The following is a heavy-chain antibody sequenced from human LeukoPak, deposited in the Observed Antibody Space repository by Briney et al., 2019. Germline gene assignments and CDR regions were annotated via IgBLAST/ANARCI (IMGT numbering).Heavy chain of an antibody. J-gene: IGHJ4*02. CDR1: GFTVSSNY. Sequence: GVSLRLSCAASGFTVSSNYMSWVRQARGKGLEWVSVIYSGGSTYYADSVKGRFTISRDNSKNTLYLQMNSLRAEDTAVYYCARSNWGKVAGTYFDYWGQGTLVTVSS. V-gene: IGHV3-53*01. D-gene: IGHD6-19*01. CDR3: ARSNWGKVAGTYFDY. CDR2: IYSGGST.